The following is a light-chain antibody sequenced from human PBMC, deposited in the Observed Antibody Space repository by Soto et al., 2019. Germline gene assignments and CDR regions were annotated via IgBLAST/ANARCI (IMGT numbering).Light chain of an antibody. V-gene: IGKV1-27*01. J-gene: IGKJ2*01. Sequence: DIQMTQSPFSLSASVGDRVTITCRASQGISNFLAWYQQKPGKVPKLLIYAASTLQSGVPSRFSGCGSGTDFTLTINNLQPEDFATYYCQKYNSAPYTFGQGTKLEIK. CDR1: QGISNF. CDR3: QKYNSAPYT. CDR2: AAS.